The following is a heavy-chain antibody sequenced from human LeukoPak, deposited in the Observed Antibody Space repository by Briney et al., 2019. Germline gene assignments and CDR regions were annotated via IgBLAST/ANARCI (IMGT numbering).Heavy chain of an antibody. Sequence: PGGSLRLSCAASRFTLGAFAMHWVRQAPGKGLEWVSLIDKDGRSTYYADSVKGRFTISRDNSKNSLYLQMNSLRTEDTALYYCATWAFYHSLDVWGQGTTVTVSS. CDR2: IDKDGRST. CDR3: ATWAFYHSLDV. CDR1: RFTLGAFA. D-gene: IGHD1-26*01. V-gene: IGHV3-43*02. J-gene: IGHJ6*02.